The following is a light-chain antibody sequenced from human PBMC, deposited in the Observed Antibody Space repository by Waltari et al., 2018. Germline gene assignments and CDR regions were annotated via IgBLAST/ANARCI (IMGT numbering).Light chain of an antibody. CDR2: AAS. J-gene: IGKJ4*01. CDR1: QGINNA. CDR3: QQRNSYPPT. Sequence: DIQMTQSPSSLSASVGDKVTITCRASQGINNALAWYQQKPGKAPKLLIYAASNLQSGVPSRFSGSGSGTDFTLTISSLQPEDFAVYYCQQRNSYPPTFGGGTKVEIK. V-gene: IGKV1-17*01.